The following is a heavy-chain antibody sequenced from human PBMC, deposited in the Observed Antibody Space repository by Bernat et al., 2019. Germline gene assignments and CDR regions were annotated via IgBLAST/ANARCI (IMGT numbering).Heavy chain of an antibody. CDR2: IIPLFGSP. Sequence: QVQLVQSGAEVKKPGSSVKVSCKASGGTFNNYAINWVRQAPGQGLEWMGGIIPLFGSPNYAQKFQGRVTITADKSTSTAYMALSSLRSDDTAAYYYARGSSDCSSSSCPYDYWGQGTLVTVSS. CDR1: GGTFNNYA. CDR3: ARGSSDCSSSSCPYDY. J-gene: IGHJ4*02. D-gene: IGHD2-2*01. V-gene: IGHV1-69*06.